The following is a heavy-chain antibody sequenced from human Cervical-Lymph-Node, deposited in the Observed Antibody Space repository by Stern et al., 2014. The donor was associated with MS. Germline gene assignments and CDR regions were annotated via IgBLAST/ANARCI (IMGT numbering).Heavy chain of an antibody. D-gene: IGHD2-15*01. CDR1: GGSTSKTHW. Sequence: QLQLQESGPGLVKPSGTLSLTCTVSGGSTSKTHWWNWVRQPPGKGLEWIGEIHHSGSTNYNPSLKSRVTMSIDWSKNQFSLRLNSVTAADTAIYYCARDHCPGGSCYVFDYWGRGTPVTVSS. V-gene: IGHV4-4*02. J-gene: IGHJ4*02. CDR2: IHHSGST. CDR3: ARDHCPGGSCYVFDY.